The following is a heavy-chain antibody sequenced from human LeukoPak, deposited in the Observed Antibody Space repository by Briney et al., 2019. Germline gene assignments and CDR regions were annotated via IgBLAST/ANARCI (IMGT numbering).Heavy chain of an antibody. CDR3: ARAYSGYENYYYYYYMDV. D-gene: IGHD5-12*01. V-gene: IGHV3-48*01. Sequence: SGGSLRLSCAASGFTFSSYSMSWVRQAPGKGLEWVSYISSSSSTIYYADSVKGRFTISRDNAKNSLYLQMNSLRAEDTALYYCARAYSGYENYYYYYYMDVWGKGTTVTVSS. CDR2: ISSSSSTI. J-gene: IGHJ6*03. CDR1: GFTFSSYS.